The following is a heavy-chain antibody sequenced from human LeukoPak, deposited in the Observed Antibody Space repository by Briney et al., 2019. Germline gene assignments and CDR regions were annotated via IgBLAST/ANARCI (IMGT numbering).Heavy chain of an antibody. CDR2: VSYGGTS. Sequence: PSETLSLTCTVSGGSFSSSGYYWAWIRQPPGKGPQWIGSVSYGGTSYYNPSLKSRLTTSVDTSKNQFFLRLTSVTAADTAVYYCAREREYFDSSGYLSYFDYWGQGTLVTVSS. CDR1: GGSFSSSGYY. D-gene: IGHD3-22*01. J-gene: IGHJ4*02. CDR3: AREREYFDSSGYLSYFDY. V-gene: IGHV4-39*02.